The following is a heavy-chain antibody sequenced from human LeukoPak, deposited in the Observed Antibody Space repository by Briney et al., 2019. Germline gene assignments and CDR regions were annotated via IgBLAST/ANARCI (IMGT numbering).Heavy chain of an antibody. CDR3: ARVLAAAAPGPYYFDY. V-gene: IGHV4-4*07. J-gene: IGHJ4*02. CDR2: IYTSGST. Sequence: PSETLSLTCTVSGGSICIYYWSWIRQPAGKGLEWIGRIYTSGSTNCNPSLKSRVTISVDKSKNQFSLKLSSVTAADTAVYYCARVLAAAAPGPYYFDYWGQGTLVTVSS. D-gene: IGHD6-13*01. CDR1: GGSICIYY.